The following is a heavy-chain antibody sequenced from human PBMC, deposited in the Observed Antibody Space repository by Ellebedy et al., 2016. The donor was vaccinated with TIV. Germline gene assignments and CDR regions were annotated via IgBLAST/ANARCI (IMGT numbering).Heavy chain of an antibody. D-gene: IGHD6-19*01. J-gene: IGHJ3*02. CDR1: GLTFGDYA. CDR3: ARVGGGWDHDALDI. Sequence: GGSLRLSCTASGLTFGDYAMSWFRQAPGKGLEWVGVIRSKTYGGRTEYAASVKGRFTISRDDSKSIAYLQMNSLKIEDTAVYYCARVGGGWDHDALDIWGQGTMVTVSS. CDR2: IRSKTYGGRT. V-gene: IGHV3-49*03.